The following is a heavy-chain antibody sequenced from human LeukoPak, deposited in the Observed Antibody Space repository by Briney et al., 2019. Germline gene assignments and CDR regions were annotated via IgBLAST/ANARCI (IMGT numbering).Heavy chain of an antibody. D-gene: IGHD3-22*01. Sequence: SGPTLVNPTQTLTLTCTFSGFSLSTSGVDVGWIRQPPGKALEWLVLIYWNDDKRYSPSLKGRLTITKDTSKNQVVLTMTNMDPVDTATCYCAHSSVDDSSGYYYLYYFDYWGQGTLVTVSS. CDR1: GFSLSTSGVD. J-gene: IGHJ4*02. V-gene: IGHV2-5*01. CDR2: IYWNDDK. CDR3: AHSSVDDSSGYYYLYYFDY.